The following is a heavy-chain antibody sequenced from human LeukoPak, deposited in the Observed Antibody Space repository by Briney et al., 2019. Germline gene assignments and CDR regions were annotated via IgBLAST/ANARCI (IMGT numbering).Heavy chain of an antibody. CDR3: VRDSSLLY. CDR1: GFTLSVYG. Sequence: GGSLRLSCAASGFTLSVYGMYWVRHAPGKGLVGVSRINPDGSYTNYADSVKGRFTISRDNAKSTLYLQMDSLRAEDTAVYYCVRDSSLLYWGQGALVIVSS. D-gene: IGHD6-13*01. CDR2: INPDGSYT. J-gene: IGHJ4*02. V-gene: IGHV3-74*01.